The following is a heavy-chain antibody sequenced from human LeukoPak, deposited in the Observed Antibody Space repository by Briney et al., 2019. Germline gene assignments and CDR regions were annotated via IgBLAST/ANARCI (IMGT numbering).Heavy chain of an antibody. J-gene: IGHJ4*02. CDR1: GLIFSDYA. CDR3: AKAPYGSGSYYYFDY. CDR2: ISGSGGST. D-gene: IGHD3-10*01. V-gene: IGHV3-23*01. Sequence: GGSLRLSCAASGLIFSDYAMTWVRQAPGKGLEWVSVISGSGGSTFYADSVKGRFTISRDNSKKTVSLQMSSLRAEDTAVYYCAKAPYGSGSYYYFDYWGQGTLVTVS.